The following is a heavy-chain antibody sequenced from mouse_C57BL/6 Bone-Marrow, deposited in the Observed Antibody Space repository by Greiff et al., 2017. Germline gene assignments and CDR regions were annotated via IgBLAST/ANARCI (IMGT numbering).Heavy chain of an antibody. CDR2: IRNYANNPAT. V-gene: IGHV6-6*01. CDR1: GFSFTDAW. J-gene: IGHJ3*01. CDR3: TRREYGAWFAY. D-gene: IGHD1-2*01. Sequence: EVKLVESGGGLVQPGGSMKLSCAASGFSFTDAWMDWVRQSPEKGLEWVGEIRNYANNPATYYAESVKGRFTISRDASNSGVYLQINSLGAEDDGIYYCTRREYGAWFAYWGQGTLVTVSA.